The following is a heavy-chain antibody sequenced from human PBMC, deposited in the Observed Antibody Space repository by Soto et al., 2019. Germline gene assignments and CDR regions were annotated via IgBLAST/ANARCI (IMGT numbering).Heavy chain of an antibody. CDR1: GGSISSYY. J-gene: IGHJ4*02. CDR2: IYYSGST. D-gene: IGHD4-17*01. V-gene: IGHV4-59*01. Sequence: SETLSLTCTVSGGSISSYYWSWIRQPPGKGLEWIGYIYYSGSTNYNPSLKSRVTISVDTSKNQFSLKLSSVTAADTAVYYCAGVRGDYGGPRFDYWGQGTLVTVSS. CDR3: AGVRGDYGGPRFDY.